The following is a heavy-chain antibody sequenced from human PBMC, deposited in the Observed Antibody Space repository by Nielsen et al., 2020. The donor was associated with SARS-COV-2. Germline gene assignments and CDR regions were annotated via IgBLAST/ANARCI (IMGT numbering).Heavy chain of an antibody. V-gene: IGHV3-23*01. CDR1: GFTFNIYA. CDR2: FSSRGGST. Sequence: GGSLRLSCAASGFTFNIYAMARVRRFPGRGLQCVSAFSSRGGSTYYPDSVKGRFTISRDNSKNTLYLEMHSLRLEDTAVYYCAKDGVVRGDALDLWGQGTMVTVSS. J-gene: IGHJ3*01. CDR3: AKDGVVRGDALDL. D-gene: IGHD3-10*01.